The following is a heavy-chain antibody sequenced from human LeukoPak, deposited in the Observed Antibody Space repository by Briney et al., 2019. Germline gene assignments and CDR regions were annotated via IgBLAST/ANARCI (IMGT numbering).Heavy chain of an antibody. CDR3: ARGRTVTTQYYFDY. CDR1: GYSFTNYW. Sequence: GESLKISCQGSGYSFTNYWIGWVRQMPGKGLEWMGIIYPGDSDTRYSPSFQGQVTISADKSISAAYLQWSSLKASDTAMYYCARGRTVTTQYYFDYWGQGTQVTVSS. V-gene: IGHV5-51*01. CDR2: IYPGDSDT. D-gene: IGHD4-11*01. J-gene: IGHJ4*02.